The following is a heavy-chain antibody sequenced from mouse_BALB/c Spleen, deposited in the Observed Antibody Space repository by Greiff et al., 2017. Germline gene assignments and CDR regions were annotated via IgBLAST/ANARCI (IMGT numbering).Heavy chain of an antibody. J-gene: IGHJ3*01. V-gene: IGHV1-69*02. Sequence: QVQLQQSGAELVRPGASVKLSCKASGYTFTSYWINWVKQRPGQGLEWIGNIYPSDSNTNYNQKFKDKATLTVDKSSSTAYMQLSSPTSEDSAVYYCTRSSDGYTLAYWGQGTLVTVSA. CDR3: TRSSDGYTLAY. CDR1: GYTFTSYW. CDR2: IYPSDSNT. D-gene: IGHD2-3*01.